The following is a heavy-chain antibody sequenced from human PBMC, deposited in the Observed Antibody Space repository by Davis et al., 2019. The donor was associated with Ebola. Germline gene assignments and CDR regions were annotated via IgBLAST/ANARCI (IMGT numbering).Heavy chain of an antibody. CDR3: ARYISGYDALDI. CDR2: IYHSGST. V-gene: IGHV4-30-2*02. CDR1: GGSISSGGYS. Sequence: SETLSLTCAVSGGSISSGGYSWSWIRQPPGKGLEWIGYIYHSGSTYYNPSLKSRVTMSVDTSKNQFSLKLSSVSAADTAVYYCARYISGYDALDIWGQGTMVTVSS. J-gene: IGHJ3*02. D-gene: IGHD5-12*01.